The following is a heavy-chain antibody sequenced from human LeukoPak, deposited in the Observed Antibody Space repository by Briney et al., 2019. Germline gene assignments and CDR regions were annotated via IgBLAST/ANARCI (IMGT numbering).Heavy chain of an antibody. V-gene: IGHV1-18*01. Sequence: ASVKVSCRASGYTFTSYGISWVRQAPGQGLEWMGWISAYNGNTNYAQKLQGRVTMTTDTSTSTAYMELRSLRSDDTAVYYCARPYYDSSAPPYDYWGQGTLVTVSS. D-gene: IGHD3-22*01. CDR1: GYTFTSYG. CDR3: ARPYYDSSAPPYDY. J-gene: IGHJ4*02. CDR2: ISAYNGNT.